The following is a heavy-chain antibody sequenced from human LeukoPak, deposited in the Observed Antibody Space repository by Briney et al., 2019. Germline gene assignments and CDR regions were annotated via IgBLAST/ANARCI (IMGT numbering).Heavy chain of an antibody. V-gene: IGHV4-34*01. CDR3: ARGPSGP. Sequence: SSETLSLTCGVYGGSFSGYYWSWIRQPPGKGLEWIGEINHSGSTNHNPSLKSRVTISIDTSKNQFSLKVTSATAADTAVYYCARGPSGPWGQGTLVTVSS. CDR1: GGSFSGYY. CDR2: INHSGST. J-gene: IGHJ5*02.